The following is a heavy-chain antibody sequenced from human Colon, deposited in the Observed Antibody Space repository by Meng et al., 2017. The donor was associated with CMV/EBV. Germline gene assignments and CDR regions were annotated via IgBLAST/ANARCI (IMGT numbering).Heavy chain of an antibody. D-gene: IGHD5-12*01. CDR1: FSLNTDQLS. V-gene: IGHV2-5*01. J-gene: IGHJ4*02. Sequence: FSLNTDQLSVGWIRQPPGKALEWLALVYWNDDKRYNPSLKNRLTVTKDTSKNQVVLRVTNMDPVDSGTYFCAHGGSGYDFGAGGFDYWGQGTLVTVSS. CDR3: AHGGSGYDFGAGGFDY. CDR2: VYWNDDK.